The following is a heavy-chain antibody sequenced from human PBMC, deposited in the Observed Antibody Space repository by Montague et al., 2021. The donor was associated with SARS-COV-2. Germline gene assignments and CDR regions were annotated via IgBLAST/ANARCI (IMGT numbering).Heavy chain of an antibody. J-gene: IGHJ4*02. V-gene: IGHV3-15*04. CDR2: IESKIVGGTI. D-gene: IGHD1-26*01. CDR1: GFTVTDTY. Sequence: SLRLSCAASGFTVTDTYMTWVRRAPGKGLEWVGRIESKIVGGTIDYAAPVKDRFTISRDDSRNTLYLQMDSLKTDDTAVYYCTTYASGSPAYWGQGTLVTVPS. CDR3: TTYASGSPAY.